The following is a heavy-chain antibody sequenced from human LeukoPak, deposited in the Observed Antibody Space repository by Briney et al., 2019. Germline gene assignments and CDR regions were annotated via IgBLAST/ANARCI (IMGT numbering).Heavy chain of an antibody. CDR2: IYYSGST. J-gene: IGHJ5*02. CDR3: ARHEYSGSHYGLSWFYP. D-gene: IGHD1-26*01. CDR1: GGSISSSGYY. Sequence: SETLSLTCTVSGGSISSSGYYWGWIPQPPGKGREWLASIYYSGSTYYNPSLQIRVTISVDTAQIQHSLKLSSLTAADTAVYYWARHEYSGSHYGLSWFYPWGQGTLVTVSS. V-gene: IGHV4-39*01.